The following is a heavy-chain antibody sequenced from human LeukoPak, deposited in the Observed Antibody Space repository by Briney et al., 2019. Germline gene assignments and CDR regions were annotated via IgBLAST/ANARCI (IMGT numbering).Heavy chain of an antibody. CDR1: GYSFTSYW. J-gene: IGHJ4*02. CDR3: ATPLVPGIVVVPAAFGY. V-gene: IGHV5-51*01. CDR2: IYPGDSDT. D-gene: IGHD2-2*01. Sequence: GESLKISCKGSGYSFTSYWIGWERQMPGKGLEWMGIIYPGDSDTRYSPSFQGQVTISADKSISTAYLQWSSLKASDTAMYYCATPLVPGIVVVPAAFGYCGPGTLVTVPS.